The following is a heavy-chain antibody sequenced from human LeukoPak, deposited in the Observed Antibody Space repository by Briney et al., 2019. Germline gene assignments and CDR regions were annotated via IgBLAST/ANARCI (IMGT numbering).Heavy chain of an antibody. CDR2: ISAYNGNT. D-gene: IGHD3-9*01. V-gene: IGHV1-18*04. J-gene: IGHJ4*02. CDR3: ARGETYYDIRSGFDY. CDR1: GYTFTSYG. Sequence: ASVKVSCKASGYTFTSYGISWVRQAPGQGLEWMGWISAYNGNTNYAQKLQGRVTMTTDTSTSTAYMELRSLRSDDTAVYYCARGETYYDIRSGFDYWGQGTLVTVSS.